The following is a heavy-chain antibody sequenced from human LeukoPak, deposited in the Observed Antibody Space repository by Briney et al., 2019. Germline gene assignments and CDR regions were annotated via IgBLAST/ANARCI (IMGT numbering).Heavy chain of an antibody. CDR3: ARSGYREGADALDI. J-gene: IGHJ3*02. CDR2: IYYSGST. D-gene: IGHD5-18*01. Sequence: SETLSLTCAVYGGSFSGYYWSWIRQPPGKGLEWIGYIYYSGSTTYNPSLKSRVTISLDTSKNQFSLKLSSVTAADTALHYCARSGYREGADALDIWGQGTMVTVSS. V-gene: IGHV4-59*01. CDR1: GGSFSGYY.